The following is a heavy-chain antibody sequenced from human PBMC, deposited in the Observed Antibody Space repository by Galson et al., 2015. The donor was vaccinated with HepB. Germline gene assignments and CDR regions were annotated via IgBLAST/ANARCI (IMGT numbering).Heavy chain of an antibody. V-gene: IGHV1-69*06. Sequence: SVKVSCKASGGTFSSYAISWVRQAPGQGLEWMGGIIPIFGTANYAQKFQGRVTITADKSTSTAYMELSSLRSEDTAVYYCARPRGYCSGGSCYRAFEIWGQGTMVTVSS. J-gene: IGHJ3*02. CDR3: ARPRGYCSGGSCYRAFEI. CDR2: IIPIFGTA. CDR1: GGTFSSYA. D-gene: IGHD2-15*01.